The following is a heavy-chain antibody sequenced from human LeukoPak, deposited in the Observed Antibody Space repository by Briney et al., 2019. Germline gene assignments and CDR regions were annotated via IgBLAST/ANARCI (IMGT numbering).Heavy chain of an antibody. CDR2: IYTSGST. J-gene: IGHJ6*03. CDR1: GGSISSYY. D-gene: IGHD2-15*01. CDR3: ARYGVVVAATRYYYYYMDV. V-gene: IGHV4-59*10. Sequence: PSGTLSLTCAVSGGSISSYYWSWIRQPAGKGLEWIGRIYTSGSTNYNPSLKSRVTMSVDTSKNQFSLKLSSVTAADTAVYYCARYGVVVAATRYYYYYMDVWGKGTTVTISS.